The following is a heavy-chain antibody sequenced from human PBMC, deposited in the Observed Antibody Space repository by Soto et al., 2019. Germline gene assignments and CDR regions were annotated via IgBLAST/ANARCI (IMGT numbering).Heavy chain of an antibody. CDR2: IYYSGST. CDR3: ARAGDYDILTGYYTGGWFDP. D-gene: IGHD3-9*01. V-gene: IGHV4-31*03. CDR1: GGSISSGGYY. Sequence: QVQLQESGPGLVKPSQTLSLTCTVSGGSISSGGYYWSWIRQHPGKGLEWIGYIYYSGSTYYNPSRKSRVTISVDTSKNQFSLKLSSVTAADTAVYYCARAGDYDILTGYYTGGWFDPWGQGTLVTVSS. J-gene: IGHJ5*02.